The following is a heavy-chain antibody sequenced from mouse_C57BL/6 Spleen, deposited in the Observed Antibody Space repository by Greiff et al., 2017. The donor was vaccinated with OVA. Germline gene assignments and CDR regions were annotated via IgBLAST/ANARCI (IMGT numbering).Heavy chain of an antibody. CDR2: IWSGGST. D-gene: IGHD1-1*01. CDR1: GFSLTSYG. CDR3: ARGSFYYYGSSYDWYFDV. J-gene: IGHJ1*03. V-gene: IGHV2-2*01. Sequence: VKLMESGPGLVQPSQSLSITCTVSGFSLTSYGVHWVRQSPGKGLEWLGVIWSGGSTDYNAAFISRLSISKDNSKSQVFFKMNSLQADDTAIYYCARGSFYYYGSSYDWYFDVWGTGTTVTVSS.